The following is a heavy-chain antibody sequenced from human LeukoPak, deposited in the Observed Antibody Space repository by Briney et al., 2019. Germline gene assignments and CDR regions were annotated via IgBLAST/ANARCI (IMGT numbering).Heavy chain of an antibody. D-gene: IGHD1-1*01. Sequence: PGGSLRLSCAASGFTFSPFWMSWVRQAPGKGLEWVANIKEDGSEKYYVDSMKGRFTVSRDNAKNSLYLQMDSLRAEDTAVYYCARGGTFVSDYWGQGTPVTVSS. CDR1: GFTFSPFW. V-gene: IGHV3-7*01. CDR3: ARGGTFVSDY. J-gene: IGHJ4*02. CDR2: IKEDGSEK.